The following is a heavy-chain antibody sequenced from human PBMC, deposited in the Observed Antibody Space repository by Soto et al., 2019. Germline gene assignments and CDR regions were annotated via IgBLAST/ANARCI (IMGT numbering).Heavy chain of an antibody. Sequence: GGSLRLSCVGSGFTFSNYGMHWVRQPPGKGLEWVALISDDGDKRYYADSVRGRLIISRDNSKDTLYLQMNSLGPDDTAVYFCAKARVRIVGANSFDYWGQGTTVTV. CDR3: AKARVRIVGANSFDY. V-gene: IGHV3-30*18. J-gene: IGHJ4*02. CDR2: ISDDGDKR. D-gene: IGHD1-26*01. CDR1: GFTFSNYG.